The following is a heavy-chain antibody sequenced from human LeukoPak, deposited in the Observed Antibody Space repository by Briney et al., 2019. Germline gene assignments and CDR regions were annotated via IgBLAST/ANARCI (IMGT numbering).Heavy chain of an antibody. CDR3: AGGFTLWNLDY. V-gene: IGHV3-74*01. CDR2: IDTDGSTT. J-gene: IGHJ4*02. Sequence: PGGSLRLSCAASGFTFRSYWMHWVRQAPGKGLVWVSCIDTDGSTTKYADSVKGRFTISRDNSKNTLFLQMNSLRAEDTAMYFCAGGFTLWNLDYWGQGTLVTVSS. D-gene: IGHD1-1*01. CDR1: GFTFRSYW.